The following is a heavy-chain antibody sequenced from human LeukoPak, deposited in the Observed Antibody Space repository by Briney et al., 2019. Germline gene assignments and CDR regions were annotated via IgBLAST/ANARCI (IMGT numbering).Heavy chain of an antibody. CDR2: IYYSGST. CDR1: GGSISSGDYY. J-gene: IGHJ3*02. V-gene: IGHV4-30-4*01. Sequence: SETLSLTCTVSGGSISSGDYYWSWIRQPPGKGLEWIGYIYYSGSTYYNPSLKSRVTISVDTSKNQFSLKLSSVTAADTAVYYCAREDMTSGAFDIWGQGTMVTVSS. CDR3: AREDMTSGAFDI. D-gene: IGHD4-11*01.